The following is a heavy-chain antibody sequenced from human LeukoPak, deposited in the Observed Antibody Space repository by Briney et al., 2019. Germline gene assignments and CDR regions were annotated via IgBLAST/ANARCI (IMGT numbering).Heavy chain of an antibody. Sequence: GGSLRLSCAATGFSFRDRYMSWIRQAPGKGMEWVAYISPNSDNIHYADSVKGRFTISRDNAQNSLFLQVNSLRAEDTAVYYCVRETGWLFDFWGQGTLVIVSS. CDR3: VRETGWLFDF. D-gene: IGHD5-12*01. CDR2: ISPNSDNI. V-gene: IGHV3-11*04. CDR1: GFSFRDRY. J-gene: IGHJ4*02.